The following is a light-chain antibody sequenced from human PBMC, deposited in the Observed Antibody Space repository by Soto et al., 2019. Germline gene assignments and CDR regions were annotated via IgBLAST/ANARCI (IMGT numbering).Light chain of an antibody. CDR3: AAWDDSLVVLHVV. J-gene: IGLJ2*01. Sequence: QSVLAQPPSASGTPGQRVTISCSGSRSNIGNNPVNWYQQLPGTAPKLLIYGNTQRPSGVPDRFSGSKSGTSASLAISGLQSGDEADYYCAAWDDSLVVLHVVFGGGTKLTVL. V-gene: IGLV1-44*01. CDR2: GNT. CDR1: RSNIGNNP.